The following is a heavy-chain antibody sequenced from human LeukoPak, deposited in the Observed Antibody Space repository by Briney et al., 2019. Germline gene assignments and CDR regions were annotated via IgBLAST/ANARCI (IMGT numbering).Heavy chain of an antibody. Sequence: GASVKLSCKASGYIFTSYPMHWVRQAPGQGLERMAIINPSSARTTYAQNFQGRITVTRDTSTNSVFMELSSLRSDDTAVYYCARDGDGYNYYYFDFWGQGALVTVSS. CDR3: ARDGDGYNYYYFDF. CDR1: GYIFTSYP. CDR2: INPSSART. D-gene: IGHD5-24*01. J-gene: IGHJ4*02. V-gene: IGHV1-46*01.